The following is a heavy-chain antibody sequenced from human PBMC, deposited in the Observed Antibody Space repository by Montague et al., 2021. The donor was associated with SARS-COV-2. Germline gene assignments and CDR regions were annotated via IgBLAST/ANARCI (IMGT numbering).Heavy chain of an antibody. CDR1: GGSFSDYY. V-gene: IGHV4-34*01. D-gene: IGHD3-22*01. J-gene: IGHJ5*02. Sequence: SETLSLTCAVYGGSFSDYYWSWIRQPPGKGLEWIGEINHTGATNHNPSLKSRVILSMDTSKNQFSLNLKSVTAADTAVYYCARGLNRINMAVVLFTGGQYSFDAWGQGTLVTVTS. CDR3: ARGLNRINMAVVLFTGGQYSFDA. CDR2: INHTGAT.